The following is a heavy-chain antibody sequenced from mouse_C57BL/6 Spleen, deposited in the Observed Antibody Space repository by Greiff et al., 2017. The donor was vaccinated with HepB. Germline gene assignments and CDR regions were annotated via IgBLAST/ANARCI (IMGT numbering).Heavy chain of an antibody. Sequence: EVQVVESEGGLVQPGSSMKLSCTASGFTFSDYYMAWVRQVPEKGLEWVANINYDGSSTYYLDSLKSRFIISRDNAKNILYLQMSSLKSEDTATYYCARDSDGSLFDYWGQGTTLTVSS. J-gene: IGHJ2*01. CDR3: ARDSDGSLFDY. CDR1: GFTFSDYY. V-gene: IGHV5-16*01. CDR2: INYDGSST. D-gene: IGHD2-3*01.